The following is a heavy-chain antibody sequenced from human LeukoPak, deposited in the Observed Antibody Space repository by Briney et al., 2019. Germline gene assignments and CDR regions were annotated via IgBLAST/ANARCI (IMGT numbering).Heavy chain of an antibody. CDR3: ARHAYSDSLMYFDL. D-gene: IGHD4-11*01. Sequence: SDTLSLTCTVSGRPNSSTYWSCMRQPPGRGLEGIGDMYYSGITKYNPSLKSRVVMSVETSEKQFSLNLSSVTAADTAVYFCARHAYSDSLMYFDLWGRGTLVTVSS. J-gene: IGHJ2*01. CDR1: GRPNSSTY. V-gene: IGHV4-59*08. CDR2: MYYSGIT.